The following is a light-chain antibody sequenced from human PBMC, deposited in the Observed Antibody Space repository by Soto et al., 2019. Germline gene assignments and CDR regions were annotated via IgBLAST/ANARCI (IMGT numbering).Light chain of an antibody. CDR1: SSDVGGYNY. V-gene: IGLV2-8*01. J-gene: IGLJ3*02. CDR2: EVS. Sequence: QSALTQPPSASGCPGQSVSISCTGTSSDVGGYNYVSWYQQHPGKAPKLMIYEVSKRPSGVPDRFSGSKSGNTASLTVSGLQAEYEADYYCSSYAGSNNLVFGGATKVTVL. CDR3: SSYAGSNNLV.